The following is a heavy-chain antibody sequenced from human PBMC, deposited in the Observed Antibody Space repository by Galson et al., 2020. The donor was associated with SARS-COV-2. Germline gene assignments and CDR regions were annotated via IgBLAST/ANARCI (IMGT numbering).Heavy chain of an antibody. D-gene: IGHD1-7*01. Sequence: GGSLRLSCTASGFTFSNYRIHWVRQAPGKGLMWVSRINSDGSSTIYADSVKGRFIISRDNTKNKLYLQMNSLRAEDSAVYYCARDGGITVTDRLDSWGQGTPVPVSS. CDR3: ARDGGITVTDRLDS. V-gene: IGHV3-74*01. CDR1: GFTFSNYR. J-gene: IGHJ4*02. CDR2: INSDGSST.